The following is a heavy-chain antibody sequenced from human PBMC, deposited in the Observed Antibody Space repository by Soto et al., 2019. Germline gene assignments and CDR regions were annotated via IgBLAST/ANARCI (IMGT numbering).Heavy chain of an antibody. V-gene: IGHV4-34*01. J-gene: IGHJ4*02. CDR1: GLSFSGYC. D-gene: IGHD3-22*01. CDR3: ATALYATTFNQYDSSGPIDY. CDR2: INHSGST. Sequence: WGTLCLTCAVYGLSFSGYCWSWVRQPPGKGLEWIGEINHSGSTNYNPSLKSRVTISVDTSKNQFSLKLSSVTAADTAVYYCATALYATTFNQYDSSGPIDYWGQGTLVTVSS.